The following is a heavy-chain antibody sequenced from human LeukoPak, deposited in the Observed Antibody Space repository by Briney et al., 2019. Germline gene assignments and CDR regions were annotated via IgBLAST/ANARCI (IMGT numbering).Heavy chain of an antibody. V-gene: IGHV3-23*01. D-gene: IGHD3-22*01. Sequence: GGSLRLSCAASGFTFSSYAMSWVRQAPGKGLEWVSAISGSGGSTYYADSVKGRFTISRDNSKNTLYLQMNSLRAEDTAVYYCAKVRYYYDSSGLTHFDYWGQGTLVTVSS. CDR2: ISGSGGST. CDR1: GFTFSSYA. J-gene: IGHJ4*02. CDR3: AKVRYYYDSSGLTHFDY.